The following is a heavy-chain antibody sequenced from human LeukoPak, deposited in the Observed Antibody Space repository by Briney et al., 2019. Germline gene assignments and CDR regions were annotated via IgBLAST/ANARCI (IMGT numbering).Heavy chain of an antibody. CDR3: ARGGRITMVRGAISAFDI. CDR1: GYTFTSYD. V-gene: IGHV1-8*01. D-gene: IGHD3-10*01. J-gene: IGHJ3*02. CDR2: MNPNSGNT. Sequence: ASVKVSCKASGYTFTSYDVNWFRQATGQGLEWMGWMNPNSGNTGYAQKFQGRVSLTRDTSISTAYMELSSLRSEDTAVYYCARGGRITMVRGAISAFDIWGQGTMVTVSS.